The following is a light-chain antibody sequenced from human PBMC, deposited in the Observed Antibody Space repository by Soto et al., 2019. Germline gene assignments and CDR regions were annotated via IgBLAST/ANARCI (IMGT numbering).Light chain of an antibody. CDR3: QRYANSPFT. Sequence: EIVLTQSPGTLPLSPGERATLSCRASQSVSSNYLVWYQQKPGQAPRPLIYGASSRATGIPDRFSGSGSGTDFTLTIRRLESEDVSVYYCQRYANSPFTFGQGTKLEIK. CDR2: GAS. V-gene: IGKV3-20*01. CDR1: QSVSSNY. J-gene: IGKJ2*01.